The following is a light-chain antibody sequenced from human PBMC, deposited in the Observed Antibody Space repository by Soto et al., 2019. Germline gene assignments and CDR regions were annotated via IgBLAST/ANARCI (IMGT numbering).Light chain of an antibody. Sequence: STLTQPAFVSGSPGQSITISCTGTSSDVGGYNYVSWYQQHPGKAPKLMIYDVSNRPSGVSNRFSGSKSGNTASLTISGLQADDEADYYCSSYTSSSTSTVFGTGTKVTV. V-gene: IGLV2-14*01. CDR1: SSDVGGYNY. CDR3: SSYTSSSTSTV. J-gene: IGLJ1*01. CDR2: DVS.